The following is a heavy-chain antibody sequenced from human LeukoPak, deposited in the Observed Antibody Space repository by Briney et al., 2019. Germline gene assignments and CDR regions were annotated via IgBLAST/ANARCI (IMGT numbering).Heavy chain of an antibody. J-gene: IGHJ4*02. CDR1: GFTFSSYS. V-gene: IGHV3-21*01. CDR2: ISDSSRYI. D-gene: IGHD2/OR15-2a*01. CDR3: AREVYCSHTTCYYFDY. Sequence: GGSLRLSCAASGFTFSSYSMNWVRQAPGKGLEWVSSISDSSRYIFYADSVKGRFTISRDNAKNSLYLQMISLRAEDTAVYYCAREVYCSHTTCYYFDYWGLGTLVTVSS.